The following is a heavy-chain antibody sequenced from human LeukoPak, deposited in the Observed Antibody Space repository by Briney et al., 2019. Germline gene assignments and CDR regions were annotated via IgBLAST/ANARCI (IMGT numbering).Heavy chain of an antibody. CDR2: MNPNSGNT. J-gene: IGHJ4*02. CDR3: ARGSKDYYDSSGYYYY. Sequence: ASVTVSCKASGYTLTSYDINWVRQATGQGLEWMGWMNPNSGNTGYAQKFQGRVTMTRNTSISTAYMELSSLRSEDTAVYYCARGSKDYYDSSGYYYYWGQGTLVTGSS. V-gene: IGHV1-8*01. D-gene: IGHD3-22*01. CDR1: GYTLTSYD.